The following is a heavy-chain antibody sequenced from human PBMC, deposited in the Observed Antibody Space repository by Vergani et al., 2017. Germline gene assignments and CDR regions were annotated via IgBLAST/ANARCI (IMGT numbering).Heavy chain of an antibody. CDR2: INHSGST. CDR3: AREMATGYYFDY. Sequence: QVQLQQWGAGLLKPSETLSLTCAVYGGSFSGYYWSWIRQPPGKGLEWIGEINHSGSTNYNPSLKSRVTISVDTSKNHFSLKLSSVTAADTAVYYCAREMATGYYFDYWGQGTLVTVSS. CDR1: GGSFSGYY. D-gene: IGHD5-24*01. V-gene: IGHV4-34*01. J-gene: IGHJ4*02.